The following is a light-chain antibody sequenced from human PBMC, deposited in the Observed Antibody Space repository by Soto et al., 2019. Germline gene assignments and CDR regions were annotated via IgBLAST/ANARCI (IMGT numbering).Light chain of an antibody. CDR2: DTS. J-gene: IGKJ1*01. CDR3: QHRSNWPLTWT. Sequence: EIVLTQSPATLSLSPGDRATLSCRASQSVSSSLAWYRHQPGQAPRLLIYDTSNRATGVPARFSGSGSGTHFTLTISSLKPEDFGVYYCQHRSNWPLTWTFGQGTKVEIK. CDR1: QSVSSS. V-gene: IGKV3-11*01.